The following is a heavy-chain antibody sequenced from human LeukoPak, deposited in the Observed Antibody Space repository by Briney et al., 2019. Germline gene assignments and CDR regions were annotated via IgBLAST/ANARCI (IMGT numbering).Heavy chain of an antibody. CDR2: ISTYNGNT. J-gene: IGHJ5*02. Sequence: ASVKVSCKASGYTFTTYGITWVRQAPGQGLEWMGWISTYNGNTNYAQKLQGRVTMTTDTSTSTAYMELRSLRSDDTAVYYCARTGAYGRWFDPWGQGTLVTVSS. D-gene: IGHD1-14*01. CDR1: GYTFTTYG. CDR3: ARTGAYGRWFDP. V-gene: IGHV1-18*01.